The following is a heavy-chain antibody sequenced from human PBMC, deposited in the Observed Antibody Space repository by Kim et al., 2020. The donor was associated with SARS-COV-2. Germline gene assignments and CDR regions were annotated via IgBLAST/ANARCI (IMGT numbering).Heavy chain of an antibody. J-gene: IGHJ5*02. CDR2: IIPIFGTA. V-gene: IGHV1-69*13. CDR1: GGTFSSYA. Sequence: SVKVSCKASGGTFSSYAISWVRQAPGQGLEWMGGIIPIFGTANYAQKFQGRVTITADESTSTAYMELSSLRSEDTAVYYCERDGKGYCSCGSCYSPGGWFDPWGQGTLVTVSS. D-gene: IGHD2-15*01. CDR3: ERDGKGYCSCGSCYSPGGWFDP.